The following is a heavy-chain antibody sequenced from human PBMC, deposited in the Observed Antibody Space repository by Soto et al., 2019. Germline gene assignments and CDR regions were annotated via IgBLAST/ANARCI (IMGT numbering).Heavy chain of an antibody. D-gene: IGHD4-17*01. J-gene: IGHJ6*03. V-gene: IGHV3-53*04. CDR1: GFTVSSNY. Sequence: GSLRLSCAASGFTVSSNYMSWVRQAPGKGLEWVSVIYSGGSTYYADSVKGRFTISRHNSKNTLYLQMNSLRAEDTAVYYCASSSVTYYSYYYMDVWGKGTTVTVSS. CDR2: IYSGGST. CDR3: ASSSVTYYSYYYMDV.